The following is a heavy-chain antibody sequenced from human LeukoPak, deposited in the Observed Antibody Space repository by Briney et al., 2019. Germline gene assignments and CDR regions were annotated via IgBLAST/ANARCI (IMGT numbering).Heavy chain of an antibody. Sequence: PSETLSLTCTVSGGSISSYYWSWIRQPPGKGLEWVGYIYYSGSTNYNPSLKSRVTISVDTSKNQFSLKLSSVTAADTAVYYCARRGNSGSYDTEYFDYWGQGTLVTVSS. CDR1: GGSISSYY. J-gene: IGHJ4*02. CDR2: IYYSGST. CDR3: ARRGNSGSYDTEYFDY. D-gene: IGHD1-26*01. V-gene: IGHV4-59*08.